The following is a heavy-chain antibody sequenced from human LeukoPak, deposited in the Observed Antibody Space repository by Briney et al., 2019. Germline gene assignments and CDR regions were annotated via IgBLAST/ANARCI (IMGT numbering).Heavy chain of an antibody. D-gene: IGHD3-16*01. CDR2: ISGSGGST. CDR1: GFTFSSDA. CDR3: AKDQGSRAYVY. V-gene: IGHV3-23*01. Sequence: PGRSLRLSCAASGFTFSSDATSSVRQAPGKGLEWVSAISGSGGSTYYADSVTGRFTISRDNSKNTLYLQMNSLRAEDTAVYYCAKDQGSRAYVYWGQGTLVTVSS. J-gene: IGHJ4*02.